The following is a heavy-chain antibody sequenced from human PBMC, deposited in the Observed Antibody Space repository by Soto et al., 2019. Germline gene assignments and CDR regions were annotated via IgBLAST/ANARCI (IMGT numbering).Heavy chain of an antibody. J-gene: IGHJ3*01. D-gene: IGHD4-17*01. V-gene: IGHV4-59*06. CDR3: ARDLKNDSGDYIVLDAFDV. CDR2: ISDSGNT. CDR1: GGSISSYY. Sequence: SETLSLTCIVSGGSISSYYWNWLRQPPGKGLEWIGYISDSGNTFSTPSLASRLTISADTSQNQFTLELTSVTAADTAIYYCARDLKNDSGDYIVLDAFDVWGHGTMVTVSS.